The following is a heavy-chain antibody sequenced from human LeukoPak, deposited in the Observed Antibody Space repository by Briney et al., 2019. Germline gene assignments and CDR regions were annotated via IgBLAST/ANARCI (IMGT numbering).Heavy chain of an antibody. CDR1: GGSISSYY. Sequence: SETLSLTCTVSGGSISSYYWSWIRQPAGKGLERIGRIYTSGSTNYNPSLKSRVTMSVDTSKNQFSLKLSSVTAADTAVYYCARDWVTMVRGVTHNWFDPWGQGTLVTVSS. J-gene: IGHJ5*02. CDR3: ARDWVTMVRGVTHNWFDP. CDR2: IYTSGST. D-gene: IGHD3-10*01. V-gene: IGHV4-4*07.